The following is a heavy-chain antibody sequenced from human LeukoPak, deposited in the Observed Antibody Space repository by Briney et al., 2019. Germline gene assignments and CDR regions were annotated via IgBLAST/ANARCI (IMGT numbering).Heavy chain of an antibody. D-gene: IGHD6-19*01. Sequence: PSETLSLTCAVYGGSFSGYYWSWIRQPPGKGLEWIGEINHSGSTNYNPSLKSRVTISVDTSKNQFSLKLSSVTAADTAVYYCARVSRGLFDYWGQGTLVTVSS. V-gene: IGHV4-34*01. CDR3: ARVSRGLFDY. J-gene: IGHJ4*02. CDR1: GGSFSGYY. CDR2: INHSGST.